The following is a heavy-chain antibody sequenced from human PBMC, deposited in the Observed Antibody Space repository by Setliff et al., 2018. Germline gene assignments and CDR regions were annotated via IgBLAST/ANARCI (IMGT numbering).Heavy chain of an antibody. D-gene: IGHD3-10*01. CDR2: ISPSSSHI. CDR1: GFIFSTYS. J-gene: IGHJ4*02. V-gene: IGHV3-21*01. Sequence: GGSLRLSCAASGFIFSTYSLIWVRQAPGTGLEWVSSISPSSSHIYYADSAEGRFTISRDNAKNSLYLQLNSLRAEDTAVYYCARAKGTTMATQYFDYWGQGTLVTVSS. CDR3: ARAKGTTMATQYFDY.